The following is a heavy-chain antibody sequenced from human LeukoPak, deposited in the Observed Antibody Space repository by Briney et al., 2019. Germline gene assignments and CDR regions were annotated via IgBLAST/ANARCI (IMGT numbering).Heavy chain of an antibody. CDR2: ISGSSSDI. CDR1: GFTFSSYS. V-gene: IGHV3-21*01. CDR3: AKNYYDSGSGTVPGY. Sequence: KAGGSLRLSCAASGFTFSSYSMSWVRQAPGKGLEWVSSISGSSSDIYYADSVKGRFTISRDNAKNSLYLQMNSLRAEDTAVYYCAKNYYDSGSGTVPGYWGQGTLVTVSS. J-gene: IGHJ4*02. D-gene: IGHD3-22*01.